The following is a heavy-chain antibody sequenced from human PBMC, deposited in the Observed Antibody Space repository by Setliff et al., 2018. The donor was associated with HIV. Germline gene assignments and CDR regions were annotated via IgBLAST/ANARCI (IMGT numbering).Heavy chain of an antibody. V-gene: IGHV4-38-2*01. CDR2: IYHSGST. CDR3: AVLTHYYGSGNSGPTDYYYYMDV. CDR1: GYSISSGYY. D-gene: IGHD3-10*01. Sequence: PSETLSLTCAVSGYSISSGYYWGWIRQPPGKGLEWIGSIYHSGSTYYNPSLKSRVTISVDTSKNQFSLKLSSVTAADTAVYYCAVLTHYYGSGNSGPTDYYYYMDVWGKGTTVTVSS. J-gene: IGHJ6*03.